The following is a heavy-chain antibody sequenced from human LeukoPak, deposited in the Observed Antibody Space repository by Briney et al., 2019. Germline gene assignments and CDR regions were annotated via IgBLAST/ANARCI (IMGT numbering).Heavy chain of an antibody. CDR3: ARVSGYSGTWYVDY. Sequence: PGRSLRLSCVASGFTFKSYGMHWVRQAPGKGLEWVAIIWYDGSNKYYADLVKGRFTTSRDNSKNTLYLQMNSLRADDTAVYYCARVSGYSGTWYVDYWGQGTLVTVSS. V-gene: IGHV3-33*01. D-gene: IGHD6-13*01. CDR1: GFTFKSYG. CDR2: IWYDGSNK. J-gene: IGHJ4*02.